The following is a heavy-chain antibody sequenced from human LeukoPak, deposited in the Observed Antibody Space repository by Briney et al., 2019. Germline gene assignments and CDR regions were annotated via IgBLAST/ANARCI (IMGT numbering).Heavy chain of an antibody. V-gene: IGHV3-7*01. CDR1: GFNFSSYW. D-gene: IGHD1-26*01. CDR2: IKQDGSEK. J-gene: IGHJ3*02. Sequence: GGSLRLSCAASGFNFSSYWMSWVRQAPGKGLEWVANIKQDGSEKYYVDSVKGRFTISRDNAKNSLYLQMNSLRAEDTAVYYCARDFGSALIVGATPAFDIWGQGTMVTVSS. CDR3: ARDFGSALIVGATPAFDI.